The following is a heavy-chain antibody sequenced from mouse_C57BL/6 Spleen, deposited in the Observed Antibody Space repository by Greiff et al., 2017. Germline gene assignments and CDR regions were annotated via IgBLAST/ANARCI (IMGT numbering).Heavy chain of an antibody. J-gene: IGHJ4*01. CDR3: ASGDYDNPRAMDY. CDR2: IDPSDSYT. CDR1: GYTFTSYW. V-gene: IGHV1-50*01. Sequence: VQLQQPGAELVKPGASVKLSCKASGYTFTSYWMQWVKQRPGQGLEWIGEIDPSDSYTNYNQKFKGKATLTVDTSSSTAYMQLSSLTSEDSAVYYCASGDYDNPRAMDYWGQGTSVTVSS. D-gene: IGHD2-1*01.